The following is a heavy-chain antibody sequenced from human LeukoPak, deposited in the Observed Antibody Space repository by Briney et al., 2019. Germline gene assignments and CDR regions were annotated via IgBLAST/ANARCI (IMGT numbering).Heavy chain of an antibody. Sequence: ASVKVSCKASGYSYTSYDVNWVRQAPGQGLEWMGWFNPKSGNAGYAQKFQGRVTMTRSISMTTAYMELNSLTSEDTAVYYCARGVGSAINKEAFDIWGQGTVVTVSS. CDR3: ARGVGSAINKEAFDI. D-gene: IGHD6-25*01. V-gene: IGHV1-8*01. CDR2: FNPKSGNA. J-gene: IGHJ3*02. CDR1: GYSYTSYD.